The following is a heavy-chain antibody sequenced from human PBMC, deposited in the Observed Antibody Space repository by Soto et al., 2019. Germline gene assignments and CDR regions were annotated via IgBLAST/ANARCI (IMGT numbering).Heavy chain of an antibody. J-gene: IGHJ4*02. Sequence: EVQLVESGGGLVKPGGSLRLSCAASGFTFSTYNMNWVRQAPGKGLECVASISSTSVYMYYANSLKGRLTISRANAKSSLYLQVNSLRAEDTAVYYCARGWLRDPWMYWGQGTLVTVSS. D-gene: IGHD5-12*01. CDR1: GFTFSTYN. CDR3: ARGWLRDPWMY. V-gene: IGHV3-21*01. CDR2: ISSTSVYM.